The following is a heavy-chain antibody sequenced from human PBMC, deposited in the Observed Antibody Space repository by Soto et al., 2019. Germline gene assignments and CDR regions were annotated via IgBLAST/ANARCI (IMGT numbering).Heavy chain of an antibody. Sequence: ASVKVSCKASGYTFTSYGISWVRQAPGQGLEWMGWISAYNGNTNYAQKLQGRVTMTTDTSTSTAYMELRSLRSDDTAVYYCARVIFGDYEGYYFDYWGQGTLVTVSS. D-gene: IGHD4-17*01. CDR2: ISAYNGNT. CDR1: GYTFTSYG. J-gene: IGHJ4*02. CDR3: ARVIFGDYEGYYFDY. V-gene: IGHV1-18*04.